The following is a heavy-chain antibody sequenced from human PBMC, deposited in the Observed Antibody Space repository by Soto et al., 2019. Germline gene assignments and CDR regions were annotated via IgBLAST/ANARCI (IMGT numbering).Heavy chain of an antibody. V-gene: IGHV1-18*01. Sequence: QVQLVQSGAEVKKPGASVKVSCKASGYTFTSYGISWVRQAPGQGLEWMGWISAYNGNTNYAQKLQGRVTMTTDTSTSTDYRALRSLRSDDTAVYYCASGISPDPPPIMGNYYYYYGMDVWGQGTTVTVSS. CDR2: ISAYNGNT. J-gene: IGHJ6*02. CDR3: ASGISPDPPPIMGNYYYYYGMDV. D-gene: IGHD7-27*01. CDR1: GYTFTSYG.